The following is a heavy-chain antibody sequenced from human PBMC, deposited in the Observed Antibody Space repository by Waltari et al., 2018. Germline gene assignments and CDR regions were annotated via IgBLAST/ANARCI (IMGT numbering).Heavy chain of an antibody. CDR2: ISGSGGST. V-gene: IGHV3-23*01. CDR3: AKDKGYSSSWYMDY. J-gene: IGHJ4*02. CDR1: GFTFSSYA. D-gene: IGHD6-13*01. Sequence: LRLSCAASGFTFSSYAMSWVRQAPGKGLEWVSAISGSGGSTYYADSVKGRFTISRDNSKNTLYLQMNSLRAEDTAVYYCAKDKGYSSSWYMDYWGQGTLVTVSS.